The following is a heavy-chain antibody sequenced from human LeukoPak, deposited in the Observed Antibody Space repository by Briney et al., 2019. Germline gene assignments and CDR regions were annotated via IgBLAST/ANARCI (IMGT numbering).Heavy chain of an antibody. Sequence: GRSLRLSCAASGFTFSSYGMHWVRQAPGKGLEWVAVIWYDGSNKYYADSVKGRFTISRDNSKNTLYLQMNSLRAEDTAVYYCARVSPLHRGFDYWGQGTLVTVSS. V-gene: IGHV3-33*01. J-gene: IGHJ4*02. CDR3: ARVSPLHRGFDY. CDR2: IWYDGSNK. CDR1: GFTFSSYG.